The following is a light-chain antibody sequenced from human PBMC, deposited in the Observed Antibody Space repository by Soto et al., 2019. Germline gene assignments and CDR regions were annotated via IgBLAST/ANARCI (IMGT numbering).Light chain of an antibody. Sequence: QSVLTQPASVSGSPGQSITISCTGTRSDVGGYNYVSWYQQHPGKAPKLIIYEVSNRPSGVSNRFSGSESGNTASLTISGLQDEDEADYYCSSYTSSSTPWVFGGGTKLTVL. CDR1: RSDVGGYNY. CDR2: EVS. CDR3: SSYTSSSTPWV. V-gene: IGLV2-14*01. J-gene: IGLJ3*02.